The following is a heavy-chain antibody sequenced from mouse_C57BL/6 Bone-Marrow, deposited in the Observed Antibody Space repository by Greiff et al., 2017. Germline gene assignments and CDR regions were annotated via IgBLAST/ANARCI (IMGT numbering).Heavy chain of an antibody. CDR3: ARSALGY. CDR2: IDPSDSYT. J-gene: IGHJ4*01. V-gene: IGHV1-59*01. Sequence: VQLQQPGAELVRPGTSVKLSCKASGYTFTSYWMHWVKQRPGQGLEWIGVIDPSDSYTNYNQKFKGKATLTVDTSSSTAYMLLSSLTSEDSAVYFCARSALGYWGQGTSVTVSS. CDR1: GYTFTSYW.